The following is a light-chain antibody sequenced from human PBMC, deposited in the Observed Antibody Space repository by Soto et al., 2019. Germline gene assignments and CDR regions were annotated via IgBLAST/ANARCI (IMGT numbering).Light chain of an antibody. CDR1: QSVSSVR. J-gene: IGKJ2*01. CDR2: AAS. CDR3: QQYGSSPLYN. V-gene: IGKV3-20*01. Sequence: EIVLTQSPGTLSLSPGERATLSCRASQSVSSVRLAWYQQTPGQAPRLLIYAASTRATGIPDRFSGSRSGTDFSLTISSLEPEDFEVDYCQQYGSSPLYNFGQGTKLEIK.